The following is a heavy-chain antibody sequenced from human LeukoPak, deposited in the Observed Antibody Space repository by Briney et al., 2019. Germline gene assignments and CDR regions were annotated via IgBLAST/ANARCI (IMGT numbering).Heavy chain of an antibody. CDR3: ARVTVTTDAFDI. Sequence: SETLSLTCAVYGGSFSGYYWSWIRQPPGKGLEWIGEINHSGSTYYNPSLKSRVTISVDTSKNQFSLKLSSVTAADTAVYYCARVTVTTDAFDIWGQGTMVTVSS. V-gene: IGHV4-34*09. CDR1: GGSFSGYY. D-gene: IGHD4-17*01. CDR2: INHSGST. J-gene: IGHJ3*02.